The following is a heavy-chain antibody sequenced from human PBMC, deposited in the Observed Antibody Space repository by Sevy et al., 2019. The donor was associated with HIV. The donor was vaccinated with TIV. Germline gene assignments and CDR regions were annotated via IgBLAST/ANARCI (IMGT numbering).Heavy chain of an antibody. CDR3: GREGCTKPHDY. D-gene: IGHD2-8*01. J-gene: IGHJ4*02. CDR1: GFTFTRYT. CDR2: FCFGDGKM. V-gene: IGHV3-23*01. Sequence: GGCLRLSCMTSGFTFTRYTMTWVRQAPGKGLEWVSTFCFGDGKMYYADSVKGRFTFSRDISKNTVYLQMNSLRADDTAVYYCGREGCTKPHDYWGQGTLVTVSS.